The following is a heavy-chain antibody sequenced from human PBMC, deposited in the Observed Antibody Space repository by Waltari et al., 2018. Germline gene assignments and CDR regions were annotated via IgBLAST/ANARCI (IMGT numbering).Heavy chain of an antibody. Sequence: QVQLVQSGAVVKKPGSSAKVSCTASGGELSSYGVNWGRQAHGRGLEWMGAIIPIFGTAHTAERFQGRLAITADDSTSTVYMELSSLRREDTAVYYCARSGNSAGLSLVYWGQGTLLTVSS. CDR1: GGELSSYG. CDR3: ARSGNSAGLSLVY. CDR2: IIPIFGTA. D-gene: IGHD2-8*01. J-gene: IGHJ4*02. V-gene: IGHV1-69*01.